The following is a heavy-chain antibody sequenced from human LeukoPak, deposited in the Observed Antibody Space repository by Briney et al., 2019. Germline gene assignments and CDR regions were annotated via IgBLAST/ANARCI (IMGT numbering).Heavy chain of an antibody. D-gene: IGHD5-24*01. CDR2: IYHSGST. CDR3: ARDPGDGRDGYNRNS. Sequence: SETLSLTCTVSGYSISSGYYWGWIRQPPGKGLEWIGSIYHSGSTYYNPSLKSRVTISVDTSKNQFSLKLSSVTAADTAVYYCARDPGDGRDGYNRNSWGQGTLVTVSS. CDR1: GYSISSGYY. J-gene: IGHJ5*02. V-gene: IGHV4-38-2*02.